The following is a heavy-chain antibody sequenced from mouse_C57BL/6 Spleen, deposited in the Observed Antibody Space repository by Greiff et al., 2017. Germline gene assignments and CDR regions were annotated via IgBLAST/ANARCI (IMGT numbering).Heavy chain of an antibody. CDR1: GYTFTSYW. Sequence: QVQLQQPGAELVMPGASVKLSCKASGYTFTSYWMHWVKQRPGQGLEWIGEIDPSDSYTNYNQKFKGKSTFTVDKSSNTAYMQLSSLTSEDAAVYYCARFYYGSPFDYWGQGTTLTVSS. V-gene: IGHV1-69*01. CDR3: ARFYYGSPFDY. D-gene: IGHD1-1*01. J-gene: IGHJ2*01. CDR2: IDPSDSYT.